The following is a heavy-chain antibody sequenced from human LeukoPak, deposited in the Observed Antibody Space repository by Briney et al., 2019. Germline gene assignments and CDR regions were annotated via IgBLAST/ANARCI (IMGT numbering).Heavy chain of an antibody. Sequence: GASVKVSCKASGYTFTSYYMHWARQAPGQGLEWMGIINPSGGSTSYAQKFQGRVTMTRDTSTSTVYMELSSLRSEDTAVYYCASPRLWSSSWYGLDYWGQGTLVTVSS. D-gene: IGHD6-13*01. CDR1: GYTFTSYY. CDR2: INPSGGST. CDR3: ASPRLWSSSWYGLDY. J-gene: IGHJ4*02. V-gene: IGHV1-46*01.